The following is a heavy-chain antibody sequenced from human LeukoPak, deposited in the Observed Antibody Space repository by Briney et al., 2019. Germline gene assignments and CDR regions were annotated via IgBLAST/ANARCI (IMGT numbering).Heavy chain of an antibody. Sequence: SETLSLTCTVSGGSISNYYWSWFLQPPGKGLEWIGYIYHDGSTNYTPSLKSRVTISVDTSKDQFSLTLTSVTAADTAVYYCARGGSSGWFDFDYWGQGTLVTVSS. J-gene: IGHJ4*02. V-gene: IGHV4-59*01. CDR2: IYHDGST. D-gene: IGHD6-19*01. CDR3: ARGGSSGWFDFDY. CDR1: GGSISNYY.